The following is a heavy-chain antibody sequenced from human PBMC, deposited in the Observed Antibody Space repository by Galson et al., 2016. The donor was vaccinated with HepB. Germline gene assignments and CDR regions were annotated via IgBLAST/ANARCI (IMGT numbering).Heavy chain of an antibody. CDR1: GYSFTNYW. CDR2: IYPGDSDT. CDR3: ARLNFVGQYGAMDV. V-gene: IGHV5-51*01. J-gene: IGHJ6*02. D-gene: IGHD3-10*01. Sequence: QSGAEVKKPGESLKISCKGSGYSFTNYWIGWVRQMPGKGLEWLGIIYPGDSDTRYSPSFQGQVTMSADKPISTAYLHWASLKASDTAMYYCARLNFVGQYGAMDVWGQGTTVTVSS.